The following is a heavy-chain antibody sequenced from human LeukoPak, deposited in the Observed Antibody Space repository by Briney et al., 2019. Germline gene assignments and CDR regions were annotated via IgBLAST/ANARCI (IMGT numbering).Heavy chain of an antibody. D-gene: IGHD3-10*01. CDR3: TKGRGI. J-gene: IGHJ4*02. CDR1: GGSISSGSYD. CDR2: IYTSGST. Sequence: SSETLSLTCTVSGGSISSGSYDWYWIRQPAGKGLEWIGHIYTSGSTDYNPSLKSRVTISVATSKNQFSLRLTSVTAADTAIYYCTKGRGIWGQGTLVTVSS. V-gene: IGHV4-61*09.